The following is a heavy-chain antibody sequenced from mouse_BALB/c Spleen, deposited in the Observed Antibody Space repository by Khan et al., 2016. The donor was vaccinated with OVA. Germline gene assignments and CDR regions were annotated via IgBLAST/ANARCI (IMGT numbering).Heavy chain of an antibody. CDR1: GFTFSSYS. Sequence: EVKLVESGGDLVKPGGSLKLSCAASGFTFSSYSMSWVRQTPDKRLEWVASISSGGDSTYYPDRVKGRFTISRDNAKNTLYLQMSDLKSEDTAMYYCEYHLPGSFANWGQGTLVTVSA. CDR3: EYHLPGSFAN. J-gene: IGHJ3*01. V-gene: IGHV5-6*01. CDR2: ISSGGDST. D-gene: IGHD2-10*02.